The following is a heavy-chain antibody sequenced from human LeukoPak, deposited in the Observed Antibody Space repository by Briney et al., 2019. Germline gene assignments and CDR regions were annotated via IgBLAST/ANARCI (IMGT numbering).Heavy chain of an antibody. V-gene: IGHV3-7*01. CDR2: INQDGSEK. Sequence: PGGSLRLSCAASGFTFSSYWMSWVRQAPGKGLEWVANINQDGSEKYYVDSVKGRFTISRDNAKNSLYLQMNSLRAEDTAVYYCARDWCSGGSCYSDYWGQGTLVTVSS. J-gene: IGHJ4*02. D-gene: IGHD2-15*01. CDR3: ARDWCSGGSCYSDY. CDR1: GFTFSSYW.